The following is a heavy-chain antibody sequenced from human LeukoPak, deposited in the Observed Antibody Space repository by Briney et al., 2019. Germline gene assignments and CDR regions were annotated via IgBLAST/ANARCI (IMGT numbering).Heavy chain of an antibody. V-gene: IGHV3-30*02. J-gene: IGHJ6*03. CDR3: AKKTADYYYMDV. Sequence: GGSLRLSCAASGFTFSTYGMHWVSQAPGKGLEWVSFVWSDGSNKYYTDSVKGRFTISRDNSKNTLYLQMNSLRGEDTAVYYCAKKTADYYYMDVWGKGTTVTVSS. CDR2: VWSDGSNK. CDR1: GFTFSTYG.